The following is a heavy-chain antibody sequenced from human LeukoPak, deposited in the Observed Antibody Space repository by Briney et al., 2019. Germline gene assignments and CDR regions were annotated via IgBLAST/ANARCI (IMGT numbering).Heavy chain of an antibody. D-gene: IGHD2-2*01. V-gene: IGHV4-39*07. Sequence: PSETLSLTCTVSGGSISSSSYYWGWIRQPPGKGLEWIGSIYYSGSTYYNPSLKSRVTISVDTSKNQFSLKLSSVTAADTAVYYCARDVVVPAANAKTSDYWGQGTLVTVSS. CDR2: IYYSGST. J-gene: IGHJ4*02. CDR3: ARDVVVPAANAKTSDY. CDR1: GGSISSSSYY.